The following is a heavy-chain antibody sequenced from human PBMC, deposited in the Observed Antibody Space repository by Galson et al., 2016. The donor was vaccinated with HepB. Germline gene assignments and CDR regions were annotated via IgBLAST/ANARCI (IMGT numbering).Heavy chain of an antibody. D-gene: IGHD5-24*01. V-gene: IGHV3-7*02. J-gene: IGHJ5*02. CDR3: ARYGYGRWLQFNH. CDR2: IRQDRRET. Sequence: SLRLSCAASGFPLSTYWMSWVRQAPGKGLEWVANIRQDRRETYYVDSVKGRFTISRDNAKNSLYLQMDSLRVEDSAVYYCARYGYGRWLQFNHWGQGTLVTVSS. CDR1: GFPLSTYW.